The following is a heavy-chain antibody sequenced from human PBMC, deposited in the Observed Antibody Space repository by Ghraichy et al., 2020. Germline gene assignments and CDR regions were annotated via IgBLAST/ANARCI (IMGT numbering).Heavy chain of an antibody. D-gene: IGHD1-20*01. Sequence: LSLTCNVSGGSISSNSFYWGWIRQPPGKGLEWIGSMHYTGSTYRNPSLKSRVTISVDTSKNQFSLKLSSVTAADTAVYYCSRHVGIIGTTGIDYWGQGTLVTVSS. J-gene: IGHJ4*02. CDR2: MHYTGST. CDR3: SRHVGIIGTTGIDY. CDR1: GGSISSNSFY. V-gene: IGHV4-39*01.